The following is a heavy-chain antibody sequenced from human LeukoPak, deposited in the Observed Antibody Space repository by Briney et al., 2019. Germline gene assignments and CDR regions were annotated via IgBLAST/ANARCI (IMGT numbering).Heavy chain of an antibody. CDR1: GFTFSSYG. CDR3: ASGIRERGFDY. V-gene: IGHV3-48*01. Sequence: GGSLRLSCAASGFTFSSYGMTWVRQAPGKGLEWVSYISSSSSTIYYADSVKGRFTISRDNAKNSLYLQLNSLRAEDTALYFCASGIRERGFDYWGQGTLVTVSS. J-gene: IGHJ4*02. CDR2: ISSSSSTI. D-gene: IGHD1-1*01.